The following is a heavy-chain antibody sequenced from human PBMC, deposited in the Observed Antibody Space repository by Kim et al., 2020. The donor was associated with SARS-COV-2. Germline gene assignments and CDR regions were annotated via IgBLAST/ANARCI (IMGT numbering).Heavy chain of an antibody. D-gene: IGHD2-21*01. CDR2: IYYSGST. Sequence: SETLSLTCTASGGSISSSSYYWGWIRQPPGKGLEWIGSIYYSGSTYYNPSLKSRVTISVDTSKNQFSLRLSSVTAADTAVDYCARYDGGDSFDYWGQGTL. CDR3: ARYDGGDSFDY. CDR1: GGSISSSSYY. V-gene: IGHV4-39*01. J-gene: IGHJ4*02.